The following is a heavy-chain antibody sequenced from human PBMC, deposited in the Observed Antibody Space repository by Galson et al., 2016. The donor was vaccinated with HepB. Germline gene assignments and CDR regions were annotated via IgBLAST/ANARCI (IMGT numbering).Heavy chain of an antibody. CDR1: GLSLSPYA. CDR2: ISGSGSNT. V-gene: IGHV3-23*01. D-gene: IGHD6-19*01. Sequence: SLRLSCAGSGLSLSPYAMSWGRQAPGKGLEWVSAISGSGSNTYYADSVKGRFAISRDNSKNTLYLQMNSLRAEDAAVYYCTFESTQSSMAGNYWGQGTLVTVSS. J-gene: IGHJ4*02. CDR3: TFESTQSSMAGNY.